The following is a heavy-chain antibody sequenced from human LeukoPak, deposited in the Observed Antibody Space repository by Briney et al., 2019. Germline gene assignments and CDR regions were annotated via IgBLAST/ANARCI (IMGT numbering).Heavy chain of an antibody. CDR3: ARVAPNWFDP. CDR2: VSSSGSTI. J-gene: IGHJ5*02. D-gene: IGHD2-21*01. V-gene: IGHV3-11*04. CDR1: GFTFSDYY. Sequence: GGSLRLSCAASGFTFSDYYMSWIRLAPGKGLEWVSYVSSSGSTINYADSVKGRFTIPRDNAKKSLYLQMNSLRAEDTAVYYCARVAPNWFDPWGQGTLVTVSS.